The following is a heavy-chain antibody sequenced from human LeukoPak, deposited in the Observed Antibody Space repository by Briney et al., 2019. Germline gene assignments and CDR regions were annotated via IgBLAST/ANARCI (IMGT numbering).Heavy chain of an antibody. J-gene: IGHJ4*02. Sequence: PGGSLRLSCAASGFTVGSDYMSWVRQAPGKGLEWVSVIYSGGRTYYADSVKGRFTISRDNSKNTLYLQMNSLRVEDTAVYYCATKSSSGWYSRYWGQGTLVTVSS. CDR3: ATKSSSGWYSRY. CDR2: IYSGGRT. D-gene: IGHD6-19*01. CDR1: GFTVGSDY. V-gene: IGHV3-53*01.